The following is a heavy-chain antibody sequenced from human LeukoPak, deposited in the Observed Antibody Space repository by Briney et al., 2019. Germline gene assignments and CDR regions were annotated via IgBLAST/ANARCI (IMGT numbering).Heavy chain of an antibody. CDR3: ARGLTGTQLDFFDY. D-gene: IGHD1-20*01. Sequence: SETLSLTCAVYGGSFSAYYWSWIRQPPGKGLEWIGYIYNSGSTNYNSALKGRVTISVDTSKSQFSLELTSVTAADTAVYYCARGLTGTQLDFFDYWGQGTLVIVSS. CDR2: IYNSGST. J-gene: IGHJ4*02. CDR1: GGSFSAYY. V-gene: IGHV4-59*01.